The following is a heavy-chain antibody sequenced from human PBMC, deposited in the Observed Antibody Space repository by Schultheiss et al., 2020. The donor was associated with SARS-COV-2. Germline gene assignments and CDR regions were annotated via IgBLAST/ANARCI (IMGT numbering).Heavy chain of an antibody. J-gene: IGHJ4*02. Sequence: ASVKVSCKASGYTFTGYYMHWVRQAPGQGLEWMGWINPNSGGTNYAQKFQGRVTMTRDTSISTAYMELSRLRSDDTAVYYCARDWGDFWSGYPRYYFDYWGQGTLVTVSS. V-gene: IGHV1-2*02. CDR1: GYTFTGYY. D-gene: IGHD3-3*01. CDR3: ARDWGDFWSGYPRYYFDY. CDR2: INPNSGGT.